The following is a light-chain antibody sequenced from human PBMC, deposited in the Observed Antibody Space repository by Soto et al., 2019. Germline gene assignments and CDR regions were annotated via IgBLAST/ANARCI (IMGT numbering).Light chain of an antibody. Sequence: QTVVTQEPSFSVSPGGTVTLTCGLSSGSVSSSYFPSWYQQTPGQAPRTLIYNTNTRSSGVPDRFSGSILGNKAALTITGAQADDESDYYCVLYMGGDVGVFGGGTKLTVL. V-gene: IGLV8-61*01. CDR3: VLYMGGDVGV. CDR1: SGSVSSSYF. J-gene: IGLJ3*02. CDR2: NTN.